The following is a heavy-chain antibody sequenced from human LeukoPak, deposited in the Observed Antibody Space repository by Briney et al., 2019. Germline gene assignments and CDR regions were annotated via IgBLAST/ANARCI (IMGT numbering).Heavy chain of an antibody. CDR2: ISHDGSNK. CDR3: ASGITGT. J-gene: IGHJ5*02. D-gene: IGHD1-20*01. Sequence: GRSLRLSCAASGFIFSSYAMHWVRQAPGKGLEWVAVISHDGSNKYYADSVKGRFTISRDNSKNTLYLQMNSLRAEDTAVYYCASGITGTWGQGTLVTVSS. V-gene: IGHV3-30*04. CDR1: GFIFSSYA.